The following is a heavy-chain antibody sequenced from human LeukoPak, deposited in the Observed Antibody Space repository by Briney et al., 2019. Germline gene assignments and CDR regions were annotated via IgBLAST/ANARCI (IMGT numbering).Heavy chain of an antibody. D-gene: IGHD2-8*01. V-gene: IGHV1-2*02. CDR2: INPNSGVT. J-gene: IGHJ4*02. CDR3: AKEGLGNGFDY. CDR1: GYTFTVYY. Sequence: ASVKVSFKASGYTFTVYYMHWVRQAPGQGLEWMGWINPNSGVTNYAQRFQGRVTMTRDTSIGTAYMDLSRLTSDDTAVYYCAKEGLGNGFDYWGQGTLVTVSS.